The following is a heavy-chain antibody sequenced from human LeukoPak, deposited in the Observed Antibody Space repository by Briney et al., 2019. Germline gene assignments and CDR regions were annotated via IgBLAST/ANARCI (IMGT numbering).Heavy chain of an antibody. CDR2: INPNSGGT. CDR1: GYTFTSYG. CDR3: ARGAEYCSSTSCYPPGFDP. Sequence: ASVKVSCKASGYTFTSYGISWVRQAPGQGLEWMGWINPNSGGTNYAQKFQGRVTMTRDTSISTAYMELSRLRSDDTAVYYCARGAEYCSSTSCYPPGFDPWGQGTLVTVSS. D-gene: IGHD2-2*01. J-gene: IGHJ5*02. V-gene: IGHV1-2*02.